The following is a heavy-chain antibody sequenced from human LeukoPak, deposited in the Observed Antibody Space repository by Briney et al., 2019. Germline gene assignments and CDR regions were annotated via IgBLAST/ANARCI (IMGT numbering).Heavy chain of an antibody. V-gene: IGHV4-4*09. CDR1: GGSISRYF. CDR2: IYTDGST. Sequence: PSQTLSLTCTVSGGSISRYFWSWIRQPPGKGLEWIGYIYTDGSTIYNPSLKSRVTISLDTSKKQFSLKLTSVTAPDTAVYYCARRQTFFDYWGQGTLVTVSS. J-gene: IGHJ4*02. CDR3: ARRQTFFDY.